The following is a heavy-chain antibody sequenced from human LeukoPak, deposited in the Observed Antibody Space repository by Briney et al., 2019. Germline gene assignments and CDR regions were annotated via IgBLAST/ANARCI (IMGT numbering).Heavy chain of an antibody. J-gene: IGHJ5*02. D-gene: IGHD6-13*01. CDR1: GIAFSSYW. V-gene: IGHV3-66*02. CDR3: AREAPGGYSSSWYSP. Sequence: GGSLRLSCAASGIAFSSYWMHWVRQAPGKGLEWVSVIYSGGSTYYADSVKGRFTISRDNSKNTLYLQMNSLRAEDTAVYYCAREAPGGYSSSWYSPWGQGTLVTVSS. CDR2: IYSGGST.